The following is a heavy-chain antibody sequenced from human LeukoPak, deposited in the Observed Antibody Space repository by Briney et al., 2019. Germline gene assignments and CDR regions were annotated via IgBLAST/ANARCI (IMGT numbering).Heavy chain of an antibody. V-gene: IGHV4-38-2*01. D-gene: IGHD3-9*01. Sequence: PSETLSLTCAVSGYSISSGYYWGWIRQPPGKGLEWIGSIYHSGSTYYNPSLKSRVTISVDMSKNQFSLKLSSVTAADTAVYYCARLTYYDILTGYFAFDIWGQGTMVTVSS. CDR1: GYSISSGYY. CDR3: ARLTYYDILTGYFAFDI. CDR2: IYHSGST. J-gene: IGHJ3*02.